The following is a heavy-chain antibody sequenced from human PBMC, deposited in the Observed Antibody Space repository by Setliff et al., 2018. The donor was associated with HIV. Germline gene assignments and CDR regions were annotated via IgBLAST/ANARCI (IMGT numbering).Heavy chain of an antibody. CDR1: GFTFSSYW. D-gene: IGHD3-3*01. V-gene: IGHV3-74*01. CDR3: AKDKGQKYNFWGGHLGL. J-gene: IGHJ4*02. Sequence: PGGSLRLSCAASGFTFSSYWMHWVRQAPGKGLVWVSRIRSDGSNKYYADSVTGRFTISRDDSKNTLYLQMNSLRAEDTAVYYCAKDKGQKYNFWGGHLGLWGRGTLVTVSS. CDR2: IRSDGSNK.